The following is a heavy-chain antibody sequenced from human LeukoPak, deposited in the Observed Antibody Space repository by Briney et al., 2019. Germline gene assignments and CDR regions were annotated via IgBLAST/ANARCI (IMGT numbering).Heavy chain of an antibody. Sequence: GGSLRLSCAASGFTFSSYWMHWVRQAPGKGLVWVSRIRTDGTITTYADSVKGRFSISRDNAKNTLYLQVNSLRIEDTAVYYCAREGTGSYMDVWGKGTTVTVSS. CDR3: AREGTGSYMDV. CDR2: IRTDGTIT. D-gene: IGHD1/OR15-1a*01. CDR1: GFTFSSYW. V-gene: IGHV3-74*01. J-gene: IGHJ6*03.